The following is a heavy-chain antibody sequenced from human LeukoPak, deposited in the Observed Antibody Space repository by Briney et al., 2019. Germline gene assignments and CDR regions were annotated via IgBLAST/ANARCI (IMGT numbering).Heavy chain of an antibody. CDR3: AILRSSSSSIIDY. J-gene: IGHJ4*02. D-gene: IGHD6-6*01. V-gene: IGHV4-34*01. Sequence: SETLSLTCAVYGGSFSGYYWSWIRQPPGKGLEWIGEINHSGSTNYNPSLKSRVTISVDTSKNQFSLKLSSVTAADTAVYYCAILRSSSSSIIDYWGQGTLVTVSS. CDR1: GGSFSGYY. CDR2: INHSGST.